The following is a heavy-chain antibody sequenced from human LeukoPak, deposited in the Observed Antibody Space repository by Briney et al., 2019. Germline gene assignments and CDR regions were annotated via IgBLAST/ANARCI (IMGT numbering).Heavy chain of an antibody. J-gene: IGHJ4*02. CDR3: AKDTVD. Sequence: GGSLRLSCAASGFTFSSYGMHWVRQAPGKGLEWVAVLSYDGSNKYYADSVKGRFTISRDNSKNTLYLQMNSLRAEDTAVYYCAKDTVDWGQGTLVTVSS. V-gene: IGHV3-30*18. CDR2: LSYDGSNK. CDR1: GFTFSSYG.